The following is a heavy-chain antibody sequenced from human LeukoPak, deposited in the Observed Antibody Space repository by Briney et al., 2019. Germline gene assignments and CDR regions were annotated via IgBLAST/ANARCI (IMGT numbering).Heavy chain of an antibody. J-gene: IGHJ4*02. CDR3: AKRAVPGNAFFDN. CDR2: ISYDGSDK. CDR1: GFTFSTYG. V-gene: IGHV3-30*18. D-gene: IGHD6-19*01. Sequence: GGSLRLSCAASGFTFSTYGMHWVRQAPGKGLEWVAVISYDGSDKYYADSVKGRFTISRDNSKNTLFLQMNSLRAEDTAVYYCAKRAVPGNAFFDNWGQGTLVTVSS.